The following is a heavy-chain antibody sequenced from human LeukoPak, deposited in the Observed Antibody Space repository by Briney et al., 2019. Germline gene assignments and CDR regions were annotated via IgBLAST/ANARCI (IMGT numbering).Heavy chain of an antibody. D-gene: IGHD6-6*01. CDR3: ARQGSSDAFDI. Sequence: GGSLRLSCAASGFTFSSYSMNWVRQAPGKGLEWVSSISSSSSYIYYADSVKGRFTISRDNAKNSLSLQMNSLRAEDTAVYYCARQGSSDAFDIWGQGTMVTVSS. J-gene: IGHJ3*02. V-gene: IGHV3-21*01. CDR2: ISSSSSYI. CDR1: GFTFSSYS.